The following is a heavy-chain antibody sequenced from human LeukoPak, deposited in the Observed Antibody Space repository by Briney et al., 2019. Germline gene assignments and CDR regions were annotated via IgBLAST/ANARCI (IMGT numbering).Heavy chain of an antibody. Sequence: PSETLSLTCAVSGYSISSGYYWGWIRQPPGKGLEWIGSIYHSGSTYYNPSLKSRVTISVDTSKNQFSLKLSSVTAADTAVYYCAGPYYDFWSGNENWFDPWGQGTLVSVSS. CDR1: GYSISSGYY. CDR3: AGPYYDFWSGNENWFDP. J-gene: IGHJ5*02. V-gene: IGHV4-38-2*01. CDR2: IYHSGST. D-gene: IGHD3-3*01.